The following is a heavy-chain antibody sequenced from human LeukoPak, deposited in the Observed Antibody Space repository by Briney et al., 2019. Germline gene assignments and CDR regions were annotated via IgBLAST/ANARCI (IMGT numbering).Heavy chain of an antibody. D-gene: IGHD2-21*01. CDR3: AREGAYCGGDCYSPSDAFDI. V-gene: IGHV3-30*02. Sequence: GGSLRLSCAASGFTFSSYGMHWVRQAPGKGLEWVAFIRYDGSNKYYADSVKGRFTIPRDNAKNSLYLQMNSLRAEDTAVYYCAREGAYCGGDCYSPSDAFDIWGQGTMVTVSS. CDR1: GFTFSSYG. J-gene: IGHJ3*02. CDR2: IRYDGSNK.